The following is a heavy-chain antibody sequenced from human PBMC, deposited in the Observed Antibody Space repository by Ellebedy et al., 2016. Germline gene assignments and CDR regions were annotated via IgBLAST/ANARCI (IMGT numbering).Heavy chain of an antibody. D-gene: IGHD1-20*01. Sequence: GGSLRLXCAASGFTFSSYWMSWVRQAPGKGLEWVANIKQDGSEKYYVDSVKGRFTISRDNAKNSLYLQMNSLRAEDTAVYYCARSITGTRDAFDIWGQGTMVTVSS. V-gene: IGHV3-7*04. CDR2: IKQDGSEK. CDR3: ARSITGTRDAFDI. J-gene: IGHJ3*02. CDR1: GFTFSSYW.